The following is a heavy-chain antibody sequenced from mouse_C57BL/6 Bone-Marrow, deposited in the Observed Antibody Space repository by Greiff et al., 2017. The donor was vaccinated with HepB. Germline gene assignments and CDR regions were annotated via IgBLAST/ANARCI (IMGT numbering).Heavy chain of an antibody. CDR3: ARGLGLSPLGAMDY. J-gene: IGHJ4*01. V-gene: IGHV1-55*01. CDR2: IYPGSGST. D-gene: IGHD3-1*01. Sequence: QVQLQQPGAELVKPGASVKMSCKASGYTFTSYWITWVKQRPGQGLEWIGDIYPGSGSTNYNEKFKSKATLTVDTSSSTAYMQLSSLTSEDSAVYYCARGLGLSPLGAMDYWGQGTSVTVSS. CDR1: GYTFTSYW.